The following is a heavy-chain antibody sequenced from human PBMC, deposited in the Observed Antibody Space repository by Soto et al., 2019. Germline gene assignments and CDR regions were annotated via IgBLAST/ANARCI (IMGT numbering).Heavy chain of an antibody. J-gene: IGHJ4*02. CDR1: GFTFSSYA. CDR2: ISGSGGST. D-gene: IGHD5-18*01. V-gene: IGHV3-23*01. Sequence: PGGSLRLSCAASGFTFSSYARSWVRQAPGKGLEWVSAISGSGGSTYYADSVKGRFTISRDNSKNTLYLQMNSLRAEDTAVYYCAKDPWLVTYFDYWGQGTLVTSPQ. CDR3: AKDPWLVTYFDY.